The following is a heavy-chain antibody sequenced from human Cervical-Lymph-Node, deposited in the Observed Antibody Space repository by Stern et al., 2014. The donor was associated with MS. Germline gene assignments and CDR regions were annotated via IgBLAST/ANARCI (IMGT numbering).Heavy chain of an antibody. J-gene: IGHJ6*02. Sequence: QVQLQQWGAGLLKPSETLSLTCAVYGGSFSGYYWSWIRQPPGKGLEWIGEINHSGSTNYNPSLKSRVTISVDTSKNQFSLKLSSVTAADTAVYYCARGTEGPYYGMDVWGQGTTVTVSS. CDR3: ARGTEGPYYGMDV. CDR1: GGSFSGYY. D-gene: IGHD1-1*01. CDR2: INHSGST. V-gene: IGHV4-34*01.